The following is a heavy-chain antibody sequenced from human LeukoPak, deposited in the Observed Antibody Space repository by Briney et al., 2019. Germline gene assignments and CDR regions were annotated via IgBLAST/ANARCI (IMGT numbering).Heavy chain of an antibody. V-gene: IGHV4-39*07. CDR3: ARRGITMVRGVIITQGPNSGANTH. J-gene: IGHJ4*02. CDR2: IYYSGST. Sequence: SEPLSLTCTVSGGSVSRSPYYWGWIRQPPGKGMEWIGNIYYSGSTYYNPSLKSRVTISVDTSKNQFSLKLSSVTAADTAVYYCARRGITMVRGVIITQGPNSGANTHWGQGTLVTVSS. CDR1: GGSVSRSPYY. D-gene: IGHD3-10*01.